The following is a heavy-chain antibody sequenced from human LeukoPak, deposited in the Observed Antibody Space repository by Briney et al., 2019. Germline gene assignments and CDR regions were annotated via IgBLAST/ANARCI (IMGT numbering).Heavy chain of an antibody. Sequence: SETLSLTCTVSGGSISSSSYYWGWIRQPPGKGLEWIGSIYYSGSTYYNPSLKSRVTISVDTSKNQFSLKLSSVTAADTAVYYCARRGHRRCFDYWGQGTLVTVSS. D-gene: IGHD3-10*01. CDR1: GGSISSSSYY. V-gene: IGHV4-39*07. J-gene: IGHJ4*02. CDR3: ARRGHRRCFDY. CDR2: IYYSGST.